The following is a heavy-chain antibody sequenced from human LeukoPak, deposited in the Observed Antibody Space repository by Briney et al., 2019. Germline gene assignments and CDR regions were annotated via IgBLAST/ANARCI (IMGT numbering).Heavy chain of an antibody. Sequence: GRSLRLSCAASGFTFDDYAMHWVRQAPGKGLERVSGISWNSGSIGYADSVEGRFTISRDNAKNSLYLQMNSLRAEDTALYYCAIFYDSSGYVAFDIWGQGTMVTVSS. J-gene: IGHJ3*02. CDR2: ISWNSGSI. V-gene: IGHV3-9*01. CDR3: AIFYDSSGYVAFDI. D-gene: IGHD3-22*01. CDR1: GFTFDDYA.